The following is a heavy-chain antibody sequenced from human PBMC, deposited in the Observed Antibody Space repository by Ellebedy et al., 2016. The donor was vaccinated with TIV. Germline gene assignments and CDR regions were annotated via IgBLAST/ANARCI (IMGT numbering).Heavy chain of an antibody. Sequence: GESLKISCAASGFTFGRYGMHWVRQAPGKGLEWVAVIWFDGSKEFYADSVKGRFTISRDDAKNEVFLQMSSLRAEDTAVYYCARHSYQLLSYYFDSWGQGTLVTVSS. J-gene: IGHJ4*02. CDR3: ARHSYQLLSYYFDS. V-gene: IGHV3-33*03. CDR2: IWFDGSKE. D-gene: IGHD2-2*01. CDR1: GFTFGRYG.